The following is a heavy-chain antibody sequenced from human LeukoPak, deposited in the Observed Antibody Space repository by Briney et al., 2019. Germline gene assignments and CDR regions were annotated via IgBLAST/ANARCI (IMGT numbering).Heavy chain of an antibody. CDR3: ASHRGVTINRPFDY. J-gene: IGHJ4*02. D-gene: IGHD3-10*01. CDR1: GGSISSYY. V-gene: IGHV4-59*12. Sequence: PSETLSLTCTVSGGSISSYYWSWIRQPPGKGLEWIGYIYYSGSTNYNPSLKSRVTISVDTSKNQFSLKLSSVTAADTAVYYCASHRGVTINRPFDYWGQGTLVTVSS. CDR2: IYYSGST.